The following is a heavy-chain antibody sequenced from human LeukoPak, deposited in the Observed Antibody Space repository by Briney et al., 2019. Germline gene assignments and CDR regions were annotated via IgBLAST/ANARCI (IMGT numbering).Heavy chain of an antibody. V-gene: IGHV4-59*01. CDR3: ARERSSTYDY. J-gene: IGHJ4*02. CDR1: GGSISSYY. CDR2: IYYSGTT. Sequence: SETLSLTCTVSGGSISSYYWSWIRQPPGKGLEWIGYIYYSGTTYYSPSLKSRVTISVDTSKNQFSLKLSSATAVDTAVYYCARERSSTYDYWGQGTLVTVSS.